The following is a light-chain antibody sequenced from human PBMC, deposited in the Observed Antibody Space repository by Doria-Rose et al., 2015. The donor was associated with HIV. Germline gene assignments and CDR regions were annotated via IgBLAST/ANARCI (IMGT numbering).Light chain of an antibody. Sequence: TQSPGTLSLSPGERATLSCRASQGFSSTYLAWYQQQPGQAPSLLIYDGSTRATGIPDRFSASGSGTDFTLTINRLEPEDFALYYCHQYGTSWTFGQGTKVEI. V-gene: IGKV3-20*01. CDR2: DGS. J-gene: IGKJ1*01. CDR1: QGFSSTY. CDR3: HQYGTSWT.